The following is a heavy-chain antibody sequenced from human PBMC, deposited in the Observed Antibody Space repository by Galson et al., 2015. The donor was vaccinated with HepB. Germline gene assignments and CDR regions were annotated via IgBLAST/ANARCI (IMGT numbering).Heavy chain of an antibody. Sequence: TLSLTCTVSGGSISSGGYYWSWIRQHPRKGQEWIGYIYYSGSTYYNPSLKSRVTISVDTSKNQFSLKLSSVTAADTAVYYCARHLGSSSFDYWGQGTLVTVSS. D-gene: IGHD6-6*01. CDR2: IYYSGST. CDR1: GGSISSGGYY. J-gene: IGHJ4*02. CDR3: ARHLGSSSFDY. V-gene: IGHV4-31*03.